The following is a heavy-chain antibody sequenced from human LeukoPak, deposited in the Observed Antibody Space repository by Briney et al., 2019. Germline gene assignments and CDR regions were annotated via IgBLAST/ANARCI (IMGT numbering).Heavy chain of an antibody. CDR2: ITSSSSNI. Sequence: GGSLRLSCAASGFTFSSYSMNWVRQAPGKGLEWVSSITSSSSNIYYADSVKGRFTISRDNAKNSLYLQMNSLRAEDTAVYYCARVFWSGYGDPRGIWGRGTTVTVSS. D-gene: IGHD3-3*01. J-gene: IGHJ6*04. CDR1: GFTFSSYS. V-gene: IGHV3-21*01. CDR3: ARVFWSGYGDPRGI.